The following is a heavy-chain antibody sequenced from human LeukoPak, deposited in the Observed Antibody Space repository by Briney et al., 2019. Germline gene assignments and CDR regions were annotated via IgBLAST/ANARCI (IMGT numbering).Heavy chain of an antibody. Sequence: PSETLSLTCTVSGGSISSGDYYWSWIRQPPEKGLEWIGYIYYSGSTYYNPSLKSRVTISVDTSKNQFSLKLSSVTAADTAVYYCARVGVGGTKGGWFDPWGQGTLVTVSS. CDR3: ARVGVGGTKGGWFDP. D-gene: IGHD1-26*01. CDR2: IYYSGST. CDR1: GGSISSGDYY. J-gene: IGHJ5*02. V-gene: IGHV4-30-4*08.